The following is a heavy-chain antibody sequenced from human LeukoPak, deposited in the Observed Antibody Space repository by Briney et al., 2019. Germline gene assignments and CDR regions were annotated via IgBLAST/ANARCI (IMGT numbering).Heavy chain of an antibody. CDR1: GGSISSGDYY. CDR3: ARADRLYDSSGYYPPRFDY. D-gene: IGHD3-22*01. Sequence: SETLSLTCTVPGGSISSGDYYWSWIRQPPGKGLEWIGYIYYSGSTYCNPSLKSRVTISVDTSKNQFSLKLSSVTAADTAVYYCARADRLYDSSGYYPPRFDYWGQGTLVTVSS. J-gene: IGHJ4*02. CDR2: IYYSGST. V-gene: IGHV4-30-4*01.